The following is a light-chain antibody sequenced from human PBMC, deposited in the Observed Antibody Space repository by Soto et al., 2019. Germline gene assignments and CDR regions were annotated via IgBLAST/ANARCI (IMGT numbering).Light chain of an antibody. CDR2: GAS. J-gene: IGKJ4*01. Sequence: EIVLTQSPGTLSLSPGERATLSCRASQSVTSSYLAWYQQKPGQAPRLLIYGASSRATGIPDRFSGSGSGTDFTLTISRLEPEDFAVYYGQQYGSSPAFGGGTKVESK. CDR1: QSVTSSY. V-gene: IGKV3-20*01. CDR3: QQYGSSPA.